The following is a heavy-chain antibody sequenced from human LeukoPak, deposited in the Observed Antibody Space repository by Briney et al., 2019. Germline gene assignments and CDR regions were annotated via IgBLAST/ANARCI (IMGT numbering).Heavy chain of an antibody. Sequence: GGSLRLSCTASGFTFGRYAMHWLRQAPGKGLEWVAVIAYDGSNKYSADSLKGQGRFTISRDNSKNTLFLEMNSLRPEDTAVYYCARALRTVWGYYFDYWGQGTLVTVSS. J-gene: IGHJ4*02. V-gene: IGHV3-30*04. D-gene: IGHD4-17*01. CDR2: IAYDGSNK. CDR3: ARALRTVWGYYFDY. CDR1: GFTFGRYA.